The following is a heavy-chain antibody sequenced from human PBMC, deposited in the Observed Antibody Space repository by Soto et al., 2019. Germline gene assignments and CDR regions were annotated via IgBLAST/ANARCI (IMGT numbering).Heavy chain of an antibody. CDR2: ISVYRGNT. D-gene: IGHD5-18*01. CDR1: GYTFNSYG. J-gene: IGHJ6*02. CDR3: VGSAKAGASYYDGMDV. Sequence: ASVKVSGKTSGYTFNSYGISCVRQAPGQGLEWMGWISVYRGNTNYAQKFQGRVTMTTDTSTSTSYMELTSLRLDDTAGYYCVGSAKAGASYYDGMDVWGDGSTGTVAS. V-gene: IGHV1-18*01.